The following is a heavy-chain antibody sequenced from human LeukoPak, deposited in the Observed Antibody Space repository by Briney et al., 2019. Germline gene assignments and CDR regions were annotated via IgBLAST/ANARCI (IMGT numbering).Heavy chain of an antibody. CDR2: LSSSGNT. J-gene: IGHJ4*02. Sequence: SETLSLTCTVSGPSISGYYWSWIRQPAGKGLEWLGRLSSSGNTNYNPSLESRVTMSVDTSKNQFSLKVSSVTAADTAVYYCARDRGELYDYWGQGTLVTVSS. V-gene: IGHV4-4*07. D-gene: IGHD3-10*01. CDR1: GPSISGYY. CDR3: ARDRGELYDY.